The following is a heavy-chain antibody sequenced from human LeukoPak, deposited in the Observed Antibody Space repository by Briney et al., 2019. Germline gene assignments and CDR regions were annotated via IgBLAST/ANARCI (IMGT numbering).Heavy chain of an antibody. CDR3: AKSDPYGDSLIEI. CDR1: GFTFSGYA. J-gene: IGHJ4*02. Sequence: GGSLRLSCAASGFTFSGYAMNWVRQAPGKGLEWLSHISSTGGTIYYADSVKGRLTVSRDNAKNSLYLQMNSLRAEDTAVYYCAKSDPYGDSLIEIWGQGALVTVSS. V-gene: IGHV3-48*03. D-gene: IGHD4-17*01. CDR2: ISSTGGTI.